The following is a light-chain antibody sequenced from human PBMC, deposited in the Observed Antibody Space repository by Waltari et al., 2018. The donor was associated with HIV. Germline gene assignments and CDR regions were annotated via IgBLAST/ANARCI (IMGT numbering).Light chain of an antibody. V-gene: IGLV3-25*03. CDR1: ALPKQY. J-gene: IGLJ3*02. CDR3: QSADSSGTWV. Sequence: SYELTPPTSVSVSPGQTARITCSGDALPKQYASWYQQKPGQAPVLVIYKDSERPSGIPERFSGSRSGTTVTLTIRGVGAEDEADYYCQSADSSGTWVFGGGTKLTVL. CDR2: KDS.